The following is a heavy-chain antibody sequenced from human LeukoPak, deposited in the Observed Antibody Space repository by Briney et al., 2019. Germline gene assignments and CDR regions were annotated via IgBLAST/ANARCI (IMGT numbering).Heavy chain of an antibody. V-gene: IGHV1-18*01. CDR1: GYTFSNYA. D-gene: IGHD6-13*01. CDR2: ISTYNGNT. Sequence: ASVKVSCKASGYTFSNYAINWVRQAPGQGLEWMGWISTYNGNTNYAQKLQDRVTMTTDTSTSTAYMELRSLRSDDTAMYYCAREGIRIAAAGAIDYWGQGTLVTVSS. CDR3: AREGIRIAAAGAIDY. J-gene: IGHJ4*02.